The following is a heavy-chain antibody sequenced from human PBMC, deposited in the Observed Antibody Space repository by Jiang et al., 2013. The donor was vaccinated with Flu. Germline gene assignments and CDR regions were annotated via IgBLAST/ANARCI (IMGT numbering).Heavy chain of an antibody. CDR2: IKSIFDGGTT. J-gene: IGHJ4*02. V-gene: IGHV3-15*01. CDR3: TTDWYDVTPSY. D-gene: IGHD1-1*01. CDR1: GFTFSNAW. Sequence: VQLVESGGGLVKPGGSLRLSCSVSGFTFSNAWMSWVRQAPGKGLEWVGRIKSIFDGGTTDYAAPVKGRFTISRDDSKNXLYLQMNRLKTXDTAIYYCTTDWYDVTPSYWGQGTLATVSS.